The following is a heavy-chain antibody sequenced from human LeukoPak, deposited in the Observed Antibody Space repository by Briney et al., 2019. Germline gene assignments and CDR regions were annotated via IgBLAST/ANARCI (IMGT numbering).Heavy chain of an antibody. CDR3: ASQVPQQLPTYFFDY. V-gene: IGHV4-39*07. CDR2: FYYSGGT. D-gene: IGHD6-13*01. J-gene: IGHJ4*02. CDR1: GGSISSSSYY. Sequence: PSETLSLTCTVSGGSISSSSYYWGWIRQPPGKGLEWIGSFYYSGGTYYNPSLKSRVIILVDTSKNQFSLKLTSVTAADTAVYYCASQVPQQLPTYFFDYWGQGTLVTVSS.